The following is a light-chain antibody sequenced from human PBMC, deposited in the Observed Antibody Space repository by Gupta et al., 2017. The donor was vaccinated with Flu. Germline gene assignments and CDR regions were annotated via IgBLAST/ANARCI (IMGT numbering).Light chain of an antibody. CDR2: RAS. CDR1: QSVGFN. Sequence: EIVMTQSPATLPVSPGEGATLSCRASQSVGFNLAWYQQKPGQPPRLLIFRASIRATGIPARFSGSGSGTDFTLTISSLQSEDFAVYYCQQYNNWPPITFGQGTRVEIK. J-gene: IGKJ5*01. CDR3: QQYNNWPPIT. V-gene: IGKV3-15*01.